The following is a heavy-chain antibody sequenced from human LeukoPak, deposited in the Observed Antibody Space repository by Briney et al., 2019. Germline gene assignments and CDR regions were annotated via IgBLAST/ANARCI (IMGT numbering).Heavy chain of an antibody. D-gene: IGHD3-9*01. V-gene: IGHV3-15*01. CDR2: IKSKTDGGTT. CDR3: TVHVLRYFADY. CDR1: GFTFSNAW. Sequence: GGSLRLSCAASGFTFSNAWMSWVRQAPRKGLEWVGRIKSKTDGGTTDYAAPVKGRFTISRDDSKNTLYLQMNSLKTEDTAVYYCTVHVLRYFADYWGQGTLVTVSS. J-gene: IGHJ4*02.